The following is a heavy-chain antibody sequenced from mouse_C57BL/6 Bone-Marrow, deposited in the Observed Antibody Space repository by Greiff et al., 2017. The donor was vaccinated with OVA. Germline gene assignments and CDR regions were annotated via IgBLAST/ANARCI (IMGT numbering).Heavy chain of an antibody. Sequence: EVMLVESGRGLVQPGESLKLSCESNEYEFPSHDMSWVRKTPEQRLELVAAINSDGGSTYYPDPMERRFIISRDNTKKTLYLQMSSLRSEDTAVYYCARHGELGQWYFEVWGTGTTVTVSS. CDR3: ARHGELGQWYFEV. D-gene: IGHD4-1*01. CDR2: INSDGGST. V-gene: IGHV5-2*01. J-gene: IGHJ1*03. CDR1: EYEFPSHD.